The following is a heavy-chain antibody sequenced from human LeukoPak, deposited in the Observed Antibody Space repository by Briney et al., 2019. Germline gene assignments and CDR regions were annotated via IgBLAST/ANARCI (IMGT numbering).Heavy chain of an antibody. V-gene: IGHV3-23*01. Sequence: GGSLRLSCAASGFTFSSYAMSWVRQAPGKGLEWVSAISGSGGSTYYADSVKGRFTISRDNSKNTLYLQMNSLRAEDTAVYYCARDGMNYYDSSGYYPKLKYYYYYGMDVWGQGTTVTVSS. CDR3: ARDGMNYYDSSGYYPKLKYYYYYGMDV. D-gene: IGHD3-22*01. J-gene: IGHJ6*02. CDR2: ISGSGGST. CDR1: GFTFSSYA.